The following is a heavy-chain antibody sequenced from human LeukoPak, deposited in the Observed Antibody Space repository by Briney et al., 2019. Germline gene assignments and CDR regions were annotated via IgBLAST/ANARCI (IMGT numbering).Heavy chain of an antibody. CDR3: AKIYGSGSYHYFDY. D-gene: IGHD3-10*01. J-gene: IGHJ4*02. Sequence: GGSLRLSCAASGFTFSSYAMNWVRQAPGKGLEWVSTISGSGGSTYYADSVKGRFTISRDNSKNTLYLQMNSLRAEETAVYYCAKIYGSGSYHYFDYGGQGTLVTVS. CDR2: ISGSGGST. V-gene: IGHV3-23*01. CDR1: GFTFSSYA.